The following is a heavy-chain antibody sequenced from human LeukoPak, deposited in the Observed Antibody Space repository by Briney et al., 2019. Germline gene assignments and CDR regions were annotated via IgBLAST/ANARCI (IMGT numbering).Heavy chain of an antibody. J-gene: IGHJ4*02. D-gene: IGHD2-15*01. CDR2: IYPGDSDT. CDR3: ARARYCSGGNCYAEY. V-gene: IGHV5-51*01. CDR1: GYSFTSYW. Sequence: GESLKISCKGSGYSFTSYWIGWVRQMPGKGLEWMGIIYPGDSDTRYSPSFQGQVTISADKSISTAYLQWSSLKASDTAMYYCARARYCSGGNCYAEYWGQGTLVTVSS.